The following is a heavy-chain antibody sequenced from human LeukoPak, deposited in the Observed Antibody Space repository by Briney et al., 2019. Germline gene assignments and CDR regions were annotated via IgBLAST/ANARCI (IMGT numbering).Heavy chain of an antibody. CDR3: ARDRAARVLDY. J-gene: IGHJ4*02. V-gene: IGHV3-23*01. Sequence: PGGSLRLSCAASGFTFSSYAMSWVRQAPGKGLEWVSAISGSGGSTYYADSVKGRSTISRDNSKNTLYLQMNSLRADDTAVYYCARDRAARVLDYWGQGTLVTVSS. D-gene: IGHD6-6*01. CDR2: ISGSGGST. CDR1: GFTFSSYA.